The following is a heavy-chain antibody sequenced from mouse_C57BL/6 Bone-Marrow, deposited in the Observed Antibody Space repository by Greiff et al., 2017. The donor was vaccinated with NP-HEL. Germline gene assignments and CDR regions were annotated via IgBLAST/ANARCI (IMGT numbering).Heavy chain of an antibody. CDR1: GFTFSDYY. V-gene: IGHV5-16*01. J-gene: IGHJ2*01. CDR3: ARGGGYYYGSSFYFDY. Sequence: EVMLVESEGGLVQPGSSMKLSCTASGFTFSDYYMAWVRQVPEKGLEWVANINYDGSSTYYLDPLKSRFIISRDNAKNILYLQMSSLKSEDTATYYCARGGGYYYGSSFYFDYWGQGTTLTVSS. D-gene: IGHD1-1*01. CDR2: INYDGSST.